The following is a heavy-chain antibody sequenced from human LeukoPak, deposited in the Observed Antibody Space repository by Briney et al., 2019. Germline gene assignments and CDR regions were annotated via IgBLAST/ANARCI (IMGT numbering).Heavy chain of an antibody. J-gene: IGHJ4*02. Sequence: KPGGSLRLSCAASGFTFSSYSMNWVRQAPGKGLEWVSSISSSSSYIYYADSVKGRFTISRDNAKNSLYLQMNSLRAEDTAVYYCARDSSWPDTELDYWGQGTLVTVSS. CDR1: GFTFSSYS. CDR3: ARDSSWPDTELDY. D-gene: IGHD6-13*01. V-gene: IGHV3-21*01. CDR2: ISSSSSYI.